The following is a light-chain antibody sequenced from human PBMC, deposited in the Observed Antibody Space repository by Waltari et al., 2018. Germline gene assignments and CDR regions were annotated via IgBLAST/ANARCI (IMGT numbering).Light chain of an antibody. CDR2: VNSDGSH. CDR1: GEYSAYA. J-gene: IGLJ3*02. V-gene: IGLV4-69*01. Sequence: LGLTQSPSASASLGASVKITCSLPGEYSAYAIAWHQQQPLKGPRYLMTVNSDGSHKKGDGISERFSGSSSDLDRYLIISRLQSDDEADYFCQTWDTGIQVFGSGTKLTVL. CDR3: QTWDTGIQV.